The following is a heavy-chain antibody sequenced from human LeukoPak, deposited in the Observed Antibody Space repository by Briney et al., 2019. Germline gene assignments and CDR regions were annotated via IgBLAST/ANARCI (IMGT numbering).Heavy chain of an antibody. V-gene: IGHV3-23*01. CDR2: ISPSGPDT. D-gene: IGHD3-10*01. Sequence: GGSLRLSCAASGFTFNSYAVSWVRQAPGKGLEWVSAISPSGPDTYYADSVKGRFTISRDNSKNTLYLQMSSLRAEDSAVYYCAKRGGYETMAAFDYWGQGTLVTVSS. CDR1: GFTFNSYA. CDR3: AKRGGYETMAAFDY. J-gene: IGHJ4*02.